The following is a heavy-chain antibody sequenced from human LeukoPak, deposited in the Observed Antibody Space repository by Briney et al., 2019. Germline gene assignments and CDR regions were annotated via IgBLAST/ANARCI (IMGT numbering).Heavy chain of an antibody. CDR2: IYTSGST. D-gene: IGHD2-2*02. Sequence: PSETLSLTCTVSGGSISSGSYYWSWIRQPAGKGLEWIGRIYTSGSTNYNPSLKSRVTISVDTSKNQFSLKLSSVTAADTAVYYCARRLPATAIQDAFDIRGQGTMVTVSS. CDR1: GGSISSGSYY. CDR3: ARRLPATAIQDAFDI. V-gene: IGHV4-61*02. J-gene: IGHJ3*02.